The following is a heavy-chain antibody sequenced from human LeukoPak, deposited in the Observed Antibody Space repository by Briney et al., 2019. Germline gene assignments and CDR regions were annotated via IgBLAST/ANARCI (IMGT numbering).Heavy chain of an antibody. D-gene: IGHD3-22*01. CDR2: ISAYNGNT. J-gene: IGHJ4*02. V-gene: IGHV1-18*01. CDR1: GYTFTSYG. Sequence: ASVKVSCKASGYTFTSYGISWVRQAPGQGLEWMGWISAYNGNTNYSQKLQGRVTITTDNSTRTDYMELRSVSSDDTDVYYCARVGDSSGYYYGTPFDYWGQGTLVTSPQ. CDR3: ARVGDSSGYYYGTPFDY.